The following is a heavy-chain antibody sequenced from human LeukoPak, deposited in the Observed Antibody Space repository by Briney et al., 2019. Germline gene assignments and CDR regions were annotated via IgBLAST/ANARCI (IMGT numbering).Heavy chain of an antibody. Sequence: GGSLRLSCAASGFNLDDHGMSWVRQAPGKGLEWVSDINWNGGSTGYADSVRGRFTISRDNAKNSLYLQMNSLRAEDTALYYCARVFAVADNYMDVWGKGTTVTVSS. V-gene: IGHV3-20*04. CDR1: GFNLDDHG. J-gene: IGHJ6*03. CDR3: ARVFAVADNYMDV. CDR2: INWNGGST. D-gene: IGHD2-21*01.